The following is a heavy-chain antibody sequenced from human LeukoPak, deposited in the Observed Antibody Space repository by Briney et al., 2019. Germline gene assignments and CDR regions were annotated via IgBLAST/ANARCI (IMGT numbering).Heavy chain of an antibody. CDR2: IYYSGST. V-gene: IGHV4-39*01. J-gene: IGHJ4*02. CDR1: GGSISSSSYY. D-gene: IGHD3-10*01. Sequence: SETLSLTCTVSGGSISSSSYYWGWIRQPPGKGMEWIGRIYYSGSTYYNPSLKSRVTISVDTFKTQFSLKLSSVTAADTAVYYCASWVPFGRHTKYYFDYWGQGTLVTVSS. CDR3: ASWVPFGRHTKYYFDY.